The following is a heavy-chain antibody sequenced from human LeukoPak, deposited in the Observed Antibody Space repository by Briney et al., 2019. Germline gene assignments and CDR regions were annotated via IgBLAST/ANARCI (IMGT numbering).Heavy chain of an antibody. Sequence: SETLSLTCTVSGGSISSYYWSWIRQPPEKGLEGIGYIYYSGTTNYNPSVKSRVTISVDTSKNQFSLKLSSVTAADTAVYYCARSLSGVTRAFDYWGQGTLVTVSS. CDR2: IYYSGTT. CDR3: ARSLSGVTRAFDY. CDR1: GGSISSYY. V-gene: IGHV4-59*08. D-gene: IGHD4-11*01. J-gene: IGHJ4*02.